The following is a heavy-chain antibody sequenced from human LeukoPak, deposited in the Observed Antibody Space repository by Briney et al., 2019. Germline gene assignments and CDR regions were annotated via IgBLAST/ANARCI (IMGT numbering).Heavy chain of an antibody. D-gene: IGHD2-2*01. Sequence: SQTLSLTCNVSGVSVSDGRYYWTWIRQHPGKGLEWIGYKYYSGSAKYNPSLKSRLTISIDTSKNQFSMQLSSVTAADTATYYCATPYCSSISCLDVFNMWGQGTRVTVSS. CDR3: ATPYCSSISCLDVFNM. V-gene: IGHV4-31*03. CDR1: GVSVSDGRYY. CDR2: KYYSGSA. J-gene: IGHJ3*02.